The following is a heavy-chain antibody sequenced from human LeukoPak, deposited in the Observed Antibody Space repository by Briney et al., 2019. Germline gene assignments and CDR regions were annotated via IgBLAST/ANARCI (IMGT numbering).Heavy chain of an antibody. CDR2: INSDGSST. J-gene: IGHJ5*02. V-gene: IGHV3-74*01. Sequence: GGSLRLSCAASGFTFSSYWMHWVRQAPGKGLVWVSRINSDGSSTSYADSVKGRFTISRDNAKNTLYLQMNSQRAEDTAVYYCARDSTYLGNWFDPWGQGTLVTVSS. CDR3: ARDSTYLGNWFDP. CDR1: GFTFSSYW. D-gene: IGHD2-2*01.